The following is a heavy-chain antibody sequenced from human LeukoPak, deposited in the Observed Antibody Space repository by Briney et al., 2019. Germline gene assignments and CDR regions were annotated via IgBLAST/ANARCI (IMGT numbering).Heavy chain of an antibody. CDR2: IYYSGST. V-gene: IGHV4-39*01. Sequence: PSETLPLTCTVSGGSISTSTYYWGWIRQPPGKGLEWIGSIYYSGSTYYNPSLKSRVTISVDTSKNQFSLRLSSVTAADTAMYYCARQQSNWASGPGMDVWGQGTTVTVSS. D-gene: IGHD7-27*01. CDR3: ARQQSNWASGPGMDV. J-gene: IGHJ6*02. CDR1: GGSISTSTYY.